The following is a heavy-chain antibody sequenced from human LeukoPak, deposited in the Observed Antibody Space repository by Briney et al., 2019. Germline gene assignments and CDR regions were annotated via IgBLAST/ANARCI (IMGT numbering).Heavy chain of an antibody. CDR3: ARDRSLYGDYGFDP. V-gene: IGHV3-33*01. CDR1: GFTFSSYG. CDR2: IWYDGSNK. J-gene: IGHJ5*02. Sequence: GGSLGLSCAASGFTFSSYGMHWVRQAPGKGLEWVAVIWYDGSNKYYADSVKGRFTISRDNSKNTLYLQMNSLRAEDTAVYYCARDRSLYGDYGFDPWGQGTLVTVSS. D-gene: IGHD4-17*01.